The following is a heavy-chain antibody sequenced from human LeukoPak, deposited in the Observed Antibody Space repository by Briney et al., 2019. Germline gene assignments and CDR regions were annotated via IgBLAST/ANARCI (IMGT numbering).Heavy chain of an antibody. CDR3: ARDSPTGSD. D-gene: IGHD2-15*01. CDR1: GDSVFSNSS. CDR2: TYYRSKWYN. Sequence: SQTLSLTCAISGDSVFSNSSWNWIRQSPSRGLEWLGRTYYRSKWYNDYAVSVKSRITVNPDTSKNQFSLQLNSVTPEDTAVYYCARDSPTGSDWGQGTLVTVSS. V-gene: IGHV6-1*01. J-gene: IGHJ4*02.